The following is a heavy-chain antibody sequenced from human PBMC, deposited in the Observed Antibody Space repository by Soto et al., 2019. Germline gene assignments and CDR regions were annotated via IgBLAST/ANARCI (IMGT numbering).Heavy chain of an antibody. Sequence: EVQLVESGGGLVQPGGSLKLSCAASGFTFSGSAMHWVRQASGKGLEWVGRIRSKANSYATAYAASVKGRFTISRDDSKNTANLQRNSLKTEDTAVYYCTSPISQTLYDSSGYGGWGDYYYYGMDVWGQGTTVTVSS. CDR2: IRSKANSYAT. J-gene: IGHJ6*02. D-gene: IGHD3-22*01. CDR1: GFTFSGSA. CDR3: TSPISQTLYDSSGYGGWGDYYYYGMDV. V-gene: IGHV3-73*01.